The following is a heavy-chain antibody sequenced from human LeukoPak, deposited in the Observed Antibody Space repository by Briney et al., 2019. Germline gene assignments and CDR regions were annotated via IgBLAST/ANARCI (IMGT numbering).Heavy chain of an antibody. CDR2: IKQDGSEK. Sequence: GGSLRLSCTVSGFTVSSNSMSWVRQAPGKGLEWVANIKQDGSEKYYVDSVKGRFTISRDNAKNSLYLQMNSLRAEDTAVYYCAREWIQLWWARAFDIWGQGTMVTVSS. V-gene: IGHV3-7*01. CDR1: GFTVSSNS. D-gene: IGHD5-18*01. J-gene: IGHJ3*02. CDR3: AREWIQLWWARAFDI.